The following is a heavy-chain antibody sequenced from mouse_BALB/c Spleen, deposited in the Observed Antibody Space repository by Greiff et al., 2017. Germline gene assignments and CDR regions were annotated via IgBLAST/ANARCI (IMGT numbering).Heavy chain of an antibody. CDR2: IFPGSGNT. CDR3: ARGYRYDADYAMDY. V-gene: IGHV1-66*01. J-gene: IGHJ4*01. CDR1: GYSFTSYY. D-gene: IGHD2-14*01. Sequence: VQLKQSGPELVKPGASVKISCKASGYSFTSYYIHWVKQRPGQGLEWIGWIFPGSGNTKYNEKFKGKATLTADTSSSTAYMQLSSLTSEDSAVYFCARGYRYDADYAMDYWGQGTSVTVSS.